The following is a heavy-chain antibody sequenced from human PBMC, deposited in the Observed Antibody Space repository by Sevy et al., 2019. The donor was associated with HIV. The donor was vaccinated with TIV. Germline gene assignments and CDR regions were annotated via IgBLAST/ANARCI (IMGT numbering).Heavy chain of an antibody. Sequence: GGSLRLSCAASGFTFSSYAMQWVRQAPGKGLEWVAVISYDGSNKYYADSVKGRFTISRDNSKNTLYLQMNSLRAEDTAVYYCARGPYSMVRGVIPKYYFDYWGQGTLLTVSS. J-gene: IGHJ4*02. V-gene: IGHV3-30-3*01. CDR3: ARGPYSMVRGVIPKYYFDY. D-gene: IGHD3-10*01. CDR2: ISYDGSNK. CDR1: GFTFSSYA.